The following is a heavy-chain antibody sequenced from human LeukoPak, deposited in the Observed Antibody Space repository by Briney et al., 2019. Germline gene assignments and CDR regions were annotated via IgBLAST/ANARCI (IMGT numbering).Heavy chain of an antibody. CDR1: GYSISSGYY. Sequence: SETLSLTCTVSGYSISSGYYWGWIRQPPGKGLEWIGSIYHSGSTYYNPSLKSRVTISVDTSKNQFSLKLSSVTAADTAVYYCARQDPPLGYCSSTSCYCGYWGQGTLVTVSS. CDR2: IYHSGST. J-gene: IGHJ4*02. D-gene: IGHD2-2*01. CDR3: ARQDPPLGYCSSTSCYCGY. V-gene: IGHV4-38-2*02.